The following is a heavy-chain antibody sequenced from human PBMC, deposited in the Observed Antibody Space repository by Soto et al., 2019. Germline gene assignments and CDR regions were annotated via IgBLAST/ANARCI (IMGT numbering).Heavy chain of an antibody. CDR2: ISYDGNNK. D-gene: IGHD4-17*01. Sequence: GGSLRLSCAASGFTFSSYAMHWVRQAPGKGLEWVALISYDGNNKYYVDSVKGRFTIYRDNSKNTLDLQLNSLRAEDTALYYFAKGQRTTVASRGVLVFDYWGQGTLVTVSS. CDR3: AKGQRTTVASRGVLVFDY. J-gene: IGHJ4*02. CDR1: GFTFSSYA. V-gene: IGHV3-30*18.